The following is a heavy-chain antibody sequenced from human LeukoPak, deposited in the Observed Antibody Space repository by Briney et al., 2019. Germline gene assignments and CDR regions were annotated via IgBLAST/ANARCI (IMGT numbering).Heavy chain of an antibody. CDR3: ARDRTSIAVAASLDY. V-gene: IGHV4-39*07. Sequence: SETLSLTCGVSGGSISSYVHYWGWIRQAPGKGLEWIGSVYYGGNTYYNPSLKSRVTMSVDTSKNQFSLKLSSVTAADTAVYYCARDRTSIAVAASLDYWGQGTLVTVSS. J-gene: IGHJ4*02. CDR1: GGSISSYVHY. D-gene: IGHD6-19*01. CDR2: VYYGGNT.